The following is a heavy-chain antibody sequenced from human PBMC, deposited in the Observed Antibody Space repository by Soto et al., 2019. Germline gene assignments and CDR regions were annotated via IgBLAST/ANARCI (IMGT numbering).Heavy chain of an antibody. J-gene: IGHJ4*02. CDR1: GFTFSEYY. D-gene: IGHD1-26*01. V-gene: IGHV3-11*06. Sequence: QVQLVESGGGLVKPGGSLRLSCAASGFTFSEYYMSWIRQAPGKGLEWVSYISSSSSYTNYADSVKGRFTISRDNAKNSLYLQLNSLRAEDTAVYYCARDSQTGSDYWGQGTLVTVSS. CDR3: ARDSQTGSDY. CDR2: ISSSSSYT.